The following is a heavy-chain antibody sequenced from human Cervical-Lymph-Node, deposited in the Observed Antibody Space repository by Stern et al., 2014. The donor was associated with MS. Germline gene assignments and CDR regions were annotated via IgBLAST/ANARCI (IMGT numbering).Heavy chain of an antibody. D-gene: IGHD4-17*01. CDR3: AKGTPGDYAYYYGMDV. CDR1: GFTFDDYA. V-gene: IGHV3-9*01. J-gene: IGHJ6*02. Sequence: EVQLVESGGGLVQPGRSLRLSCAASGFTFDDYAMHWVRQAPGKGLEWVSGISWNRGNIGDADSVKGRFTISRDNAQNSLDLQMNSLRAEDTALYYCAKGTPGDYAYYYGMDVWGRGTTVTVSS. CDR2: ISWNRGNI.